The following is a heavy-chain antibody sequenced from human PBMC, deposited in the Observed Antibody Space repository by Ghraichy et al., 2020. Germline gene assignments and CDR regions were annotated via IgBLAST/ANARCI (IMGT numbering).Heavy chain of an antibody. Sequence: SETLSLTCTVSDSVVTSPHYWSWIRQSPGKGLEWIGFVHHGGSSHSNPSLRSRVTMSVDTSKNQFSLKLTSVTAADTAMYYCARGLNLGYCTTSTCPFWFFDLWGRATLVTVSS. CDR3: ARGLNLGYCTTSTCPFWFFDL. V-gene: IGHV4-61*01. CDR2: VHHGGSS. D-gene: IGHD2-8*01. CDR1: DSVVTSPHY. J-gene: IGHJ2*01.